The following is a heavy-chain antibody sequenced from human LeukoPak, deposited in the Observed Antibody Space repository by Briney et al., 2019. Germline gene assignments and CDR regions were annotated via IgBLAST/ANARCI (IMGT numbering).Heavy chain of an antibody. D-gene: IGHD6-19*01. CDR3: ARDRVAVAGRKFDY. J-gene: IGHJ4*02. Sequence: PGGSLRLSCVASGFTFDYYGMHWVRQAPGQGLEWVAITWYDGSNTEYAASVKGRFTISRDNSKNTLFLQMNSLRPDDTAVYYCARDRVAVAGRKFDYWGQGTLLTVSS. CDR1: GFTFDYYG. CDR2: TWYDGSNT. V-gene: IGHV3-33*01.